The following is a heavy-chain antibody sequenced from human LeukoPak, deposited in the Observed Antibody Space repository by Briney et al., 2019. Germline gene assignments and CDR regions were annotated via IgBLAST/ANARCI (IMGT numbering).Heavy chain of an antibody. CDR1: GGTFSSYA. Sequence: SVKVSCKASGGTFSSYAISWVRQAPGQGLEWMVGIIPIFGTANYAQKFQGRVTITTDESTSTAYMELSSLRSEDTAVYYCATHKDIVVVVAATWPYYFDYWGQGTLVTVSS. V-gene: IGHV1-69*05. J-gene: IGHJ4*02. CDR3: ATHKDIVVVVAATWPYYFDY. D-gene: IGHD2-15*01. CDR2: IIPIFGTA.